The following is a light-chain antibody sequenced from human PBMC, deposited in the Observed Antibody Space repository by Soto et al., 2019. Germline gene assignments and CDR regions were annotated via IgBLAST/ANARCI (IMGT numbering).Light chain of an antibody. J-gene: IGKJ2*01. CDR2: ETS. V-gene: IGKV3-20*01. CDR3: QQFGNSLYT. Sequence: EIVLTQSPGTLSLSPGERATLSCKASQSVSSSHLAWYQQKVGQPPRLLLHETSTRATGIPDRFSGSGSGTDFTLTISRLEPEDFAMYYCQQFGNSLYTFGQGTKVEI. CDR1: QSVSSSH.